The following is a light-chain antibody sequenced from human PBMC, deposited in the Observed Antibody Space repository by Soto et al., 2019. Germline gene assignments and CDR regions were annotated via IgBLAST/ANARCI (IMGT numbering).Light chain of an antibody. CDR1: SSDVGGYNY. J-gene: IGLJ2*01. CDR2: DVS. CDR3: CSYAGDYTLV. V-gene: IGLV2-11*01. Sequence: QSALTQPASVSGSPGQSITISCTGISSDVGGYNYVSWYQQYPGKAPKLMIYDVSNRPSGVPDRFSGSKSGNTASLTISGLQAEDEADYYCCSYAGDYTLVFDGGTKLTVL.